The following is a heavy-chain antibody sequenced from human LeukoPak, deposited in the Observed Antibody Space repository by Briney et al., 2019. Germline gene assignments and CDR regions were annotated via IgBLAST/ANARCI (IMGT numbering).Heavy chain of an antibody. Sequence: GGSLRLSCAASGFTFSSCWMSWVRQAPGKGLEWVSYISSSGSTIYYADSVKGRFTISRDNAKNSLYLQMNSLRAEDTAVYYCAELGITMIGGVWGKGTTVTISS. J-gene: IGHJ6*04. V-gene: IGHV3-48*04. CDR1: GFTFSSCW. CDR3: AELGITMIGGV. D-gene: IGHD3-10*02. CDR2: ISSSGSTI.